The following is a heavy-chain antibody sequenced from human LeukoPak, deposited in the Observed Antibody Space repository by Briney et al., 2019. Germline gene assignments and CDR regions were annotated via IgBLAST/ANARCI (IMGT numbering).Heavy chain of an antibody. CDR3: ATHRPRKPAATPRYSSSWYWFDP. Sequence: ASVKVSCKVSGYTLTELSMHWVRQAPGKGLEWMGGFDPEDGETIYAQKFQGRVTMTEDTSTDTAYMELSSLRSEDTAVYYCATHRPRKPAATPRYSSSWYWFDPWGQGTLVTVSS. D-gene: IGHD6-13*01. CDR1: GYTLTELS. CDR2: FDPEDGET. V-gene: IGHV1-24*01. J-gene: IGHJ5*02.